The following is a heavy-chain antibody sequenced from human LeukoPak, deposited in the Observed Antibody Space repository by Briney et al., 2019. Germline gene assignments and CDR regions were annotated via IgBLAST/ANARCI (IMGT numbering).Heavy chain of an antibody. CDR1: GGPFSSYV. Sequence: GASVKVSCKASGGPFSSYVINWVRQAPGQGLEWMGGIIPIFGTANYAQKFQGRVTITADESTSTAYMELSSLRSEDTAVYYCARDMGRPYSSSALDYWGQGTLVTVSS. V-gene: IGHV1-69*13. J-gene: IGHJ4*02. CDR2: IIPIFGTA. D-gene: IGHD6-6*01. CDR3: ARDMGRPYSSSALDY.